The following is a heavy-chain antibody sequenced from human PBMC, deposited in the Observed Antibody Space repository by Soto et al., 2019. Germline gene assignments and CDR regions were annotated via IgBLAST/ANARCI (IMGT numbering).Heavy chain of an antibody. CDR1: GGSISSGDYY. CDR3: ARGTLTRGGYDSFFGYPYYYYGMDV. J-gene: IGHJ6*02. CDR2: IYYSGST. D-gene: IGHD5-12*01. V-gene: IGHV4-30-4*01. Sequence: SETLSLTCTVSGGSISSGDYYWSWIRQPPGKGLEWIGYIYYSGSTYYNPSLKSRVTISVDTSKNQFSLKLSSVTAADTAVYYCARGTLTRGGYDSFFGYPYYYYGMDVWGQGTTVTVSS.